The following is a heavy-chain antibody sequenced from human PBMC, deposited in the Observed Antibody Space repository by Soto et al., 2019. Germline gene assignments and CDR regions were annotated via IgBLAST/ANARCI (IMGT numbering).Heavy chain of an antibody. CDR2: IIPIFGTA. J-gene: IGHJ4*02. V-gene: IGHV1-69*13. D-gene: IGHD3-10*01. CDR1: GGTFSSYA. Sequence: VKASCEASGGTFSSYAISWVRQAPGQGLEWMGGIIPIFGTANYAQKFQGRVTNTADESTSTAYMELNSLRSEDTAVYYCAKVSGGYQDYWGQGTLVTVSS. CDR3: AKVSGGYQDY.